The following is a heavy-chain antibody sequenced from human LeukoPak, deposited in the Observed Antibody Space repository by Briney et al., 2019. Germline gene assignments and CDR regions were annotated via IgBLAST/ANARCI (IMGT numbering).Heavy chain of an antibody. CDR3: VRGYSSGPYGMDV. Sequence: VGSLRLSCLASVDPLCIDTVYRVRQAPGKGLEYVSAISDSGGSTYYADSVKGRFTISRDNSKNTLYLQMSSLRAEDTAVYFCVRGYSSGPYGMDVWGQGTTVTVSS. J-gene: IGHJ6*02. D-gene: IGHD2-15*01. CDR2: ISDSGGST. V-gene: IGHV3-64D*09. CDR1: VDPLCIDT.